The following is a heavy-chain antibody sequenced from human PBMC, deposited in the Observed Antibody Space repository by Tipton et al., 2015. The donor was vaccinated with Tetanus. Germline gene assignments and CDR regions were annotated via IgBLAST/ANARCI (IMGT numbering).Heavy chain of an antibody. V-gene: IGHV4-34*01. CDR3: AKEKQYIEY. CDR2: INHSGST. J-gene: IGHJ4*02. D-gene: IGHD1/OR15-1a*01. Sequence: TLSLTCAVYGGSFSGYYWSWIRQPPGKGLEWIGEINHSGSTNYNPSLKSRVTISVDTSKNQFSLKLSSVTAADTAVYYCAKEKQYIEYWGQGTLVTVSS. CDR1: GGSFSGYY.